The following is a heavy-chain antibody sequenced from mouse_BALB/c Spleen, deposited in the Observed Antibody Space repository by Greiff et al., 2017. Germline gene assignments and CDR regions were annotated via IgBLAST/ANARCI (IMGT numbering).Heavy chain of an antibody. CDR2: IWAGGST. CDR1: GFSLTSYG. CDR3: ARDTDYDYYAMDY. D-gene: IGHD2-4*01. J-gene: IGHJ4*01. Sequence: VQRVESGPGLVVPSQSLSITCTVSGFSLTSYGVHWVRQPPGKGLEWLGVIWAGGSTNYNSALMSRLSISKDNSKSQVFLKMNSLQTDDTAMYYCARDTDYDYYAMDYWGQGTSVTVSS. V-gene: IGHV2-9*02.